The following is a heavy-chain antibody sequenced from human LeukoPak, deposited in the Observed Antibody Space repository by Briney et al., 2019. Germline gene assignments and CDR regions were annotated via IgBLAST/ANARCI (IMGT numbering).Heavy chain of an antibody. CDR1: GGSVGSSESY. D-gene: IGHD2-21*01. V-gene: IGHV4-39*01. Sequence: SETLSLTCTVSGGSVGSSESYWVWVRQPPGKGLEWVGSIHYGGTTHYNPSLKSRVTVSVDTSKNQFSLSLTSVTAADTAVYYCARRGLVVVPLWGQGTLVTVSS. CDR2: IHYGGTT. J-gene: IGHJ4*02. CDR3: ARRGLVVVPL.